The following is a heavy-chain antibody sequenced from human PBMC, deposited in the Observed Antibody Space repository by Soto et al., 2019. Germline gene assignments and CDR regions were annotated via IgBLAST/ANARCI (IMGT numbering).Heavy chain of an antibody. V-gene: IGHV3-30*18. Sequence: GGSLRLSCAASGFSLNDYGMHWVRQPPGKGLEWVADISYDGRNKYYTDSVRGRFTISRDISKGTLYLQMNSLRPEDTTVYYCAKSNRGAYDTPDFWGQGTPVTVSS. CDR2: ISYDGRNK. CDR3: AKSNRGAYDTPDF. CDR1: GFSLNDYG. J-gene: IGHJ4*02. D-gene: IGHD3-22*01.